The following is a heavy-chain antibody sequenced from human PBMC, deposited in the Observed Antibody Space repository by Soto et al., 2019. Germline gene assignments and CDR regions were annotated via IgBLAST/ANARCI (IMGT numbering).Heavy chain of an antibody. J-gene: IGHJ4*02. CDR3: AGVYCGLCRGSYY. D-gene: IGHD1-26*01. CDR1: GGSVTSGSYY. V-gene: IGHV4-61*03. CDR2: IYYTGTT. Sequence: SETLSLTCAVSGGSVTSGSYYWTWIRQPPGRGLEWLGYIYYTGTTESNPSLMSRVTITLNTSNNHFSLNLDSVTAADAAVYYCAGVYCGLCRGSYYWGQGTLVTVSS.